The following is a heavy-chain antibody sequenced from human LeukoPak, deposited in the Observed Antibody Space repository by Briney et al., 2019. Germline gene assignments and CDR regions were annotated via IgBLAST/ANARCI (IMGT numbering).Heavy chain of an antibody. J-gene: IGHJ4*02. CDR3: ARLPKKSGVDY. V-gene: IGHV4-39*07. CDR1: GGSISSGSYY. D-gene: IGHD1-1*01. CDR2: IYHSGST. Sequence: SETLSLTCTVSGGSISSGSYYWSWIRQPPGKGLEWIGSIYHSGSTYYNPSLKSRVTISVDTSKNQFSLKLSSVTAADTAVYYCARLPKKSGVDYWGQGTLVTVSS.